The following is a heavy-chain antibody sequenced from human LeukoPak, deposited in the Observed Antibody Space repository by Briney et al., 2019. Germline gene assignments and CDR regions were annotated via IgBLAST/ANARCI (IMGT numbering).Heavy chain of an antibody. CDR2: IIPIFGIA. Sequence: SVKVSCKASGGTFSSYAISWVRQAPGQGLEWMGGIIPIFGIANYAQKFQGRVTITAGESTSTAYMELSSLRSEDTAVYYCASPVGATTVRAFDIWGQGTMVTVSS. CDR1: GGTFSSYA. J-gene: IGHJ3*02. CDR3: ASPVGATTVRAFDI. V-gene: IGHV1-69*01. D-gene: IGHD1-26*01.